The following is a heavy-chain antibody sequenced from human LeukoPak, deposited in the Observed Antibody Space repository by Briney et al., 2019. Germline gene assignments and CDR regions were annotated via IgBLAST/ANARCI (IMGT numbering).Heavy chain of an antibody. CDR1: GGSISSYY. D-gene: IGHD1-26*01. CDR3: ARSSGAYRSFDY. V-gene: IGHV4-59*01. CDR2: IYYSGTT. J-gene: IGHJ4*02. Sequence: SETLSLTCTVSGGSISSYYWSWIRQPPGKGLEWIGYIYYSGTTDYNPSLKSRVTISVDTSNNQFSLKVSSVTDADTAVYYCARSSGAYRSFDYWGQGTLVPVSS.